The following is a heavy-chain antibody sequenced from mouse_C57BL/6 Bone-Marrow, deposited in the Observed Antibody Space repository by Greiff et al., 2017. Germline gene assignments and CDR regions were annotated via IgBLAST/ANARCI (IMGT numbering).Heavy chain of an antibody. CDR3: ARDGSSYNYAMDY. CDR2: IDPSDSYT. V-gene: IGHV1-69*01. Sequence: QVQLKQPGAELVMPGSSVKLSCKASGYTFTSYWMHWVKQRPGQGLEWIGEIDPSDSYTTYNQKFKGKSTLTVDKSSSTAYMQLSSLTSGDSAVYYCARDGSSYNYAMDYWGQGTSVTVSS. D-gene: IGHD1-1*01. J-gene: IGHJ4*01. CDR1: GYTFTSYW.